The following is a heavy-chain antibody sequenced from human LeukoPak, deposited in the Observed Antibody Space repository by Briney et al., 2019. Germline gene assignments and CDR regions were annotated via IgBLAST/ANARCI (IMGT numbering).Heavy chain of an antibody. D-gene: IGHD1-26*01. Sequence: SQTLSLTCTVPGGSISSGSNYWSWIRQPAGKGLEWIGRVDTSGSTNYSPSLKSRVAISVDTSKNQFSLKLTSVTAADTAVYYCAQSGGWFDLWGQGTLVTVSS. V-gene: IGHV4-61*02. CDR1: GGSISSGSNY. CDR2: VDTSGST. CDR3: AQSGGWFDL. J-gene: IGHJ5*02.